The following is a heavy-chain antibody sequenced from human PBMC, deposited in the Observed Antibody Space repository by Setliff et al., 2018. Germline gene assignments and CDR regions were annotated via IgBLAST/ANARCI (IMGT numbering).Heavy chain of an antibody. Sequence: GGSLRLSCAASGFTFSGYWMSWVRQAPGKGLEWVANIKQDGSDIYYLDSVKGRFTISRDNAKNSLYLQMNSLRAEDTAVYYCARDFYSYGSRSYYKTNLDYWGQGTQVTVSS. D-gene: IGHD3-10*01. CDR2: IKQDGSDI. CDR3: ARDFYSYGSRSYYKTNLDY. J-gene: IGHJ4*02. CDR1: GFTFSGYW. V-gene: IGHV3-7*01.